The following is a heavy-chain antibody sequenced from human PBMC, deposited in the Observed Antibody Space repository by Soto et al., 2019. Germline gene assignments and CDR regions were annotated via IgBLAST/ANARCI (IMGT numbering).Heavy chain of an antibody. CDR3: ARESPSSGSAY. V-gene: IGHV4-34*01. D-gene: IGHD6-19*01. J-gene: IGHJ4*02. CDR2: INHSGST. Sequence: PSDTLSLTCAVYGGSFSGYYWSWIRQPPGKGLEWIGEINHSGSTNYNPSLKSRVTISVDTSKNQFSLKLSSVTAADTAVYYCARESPSSGSAYWGQGTLVTVSS. CDR1: GGSFSGYY.